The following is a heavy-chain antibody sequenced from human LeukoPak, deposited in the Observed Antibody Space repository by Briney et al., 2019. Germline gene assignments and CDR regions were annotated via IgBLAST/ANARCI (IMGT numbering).Heavy chain of an antibody. CDR3: ARHEEEDGYNAKTFDY. D-gene: IGHD5-24*01. J-gene: IGHJ4*02. CDR2: TYYSRNT. V-gene: IGHV4-39*01. CDR1: GGSISSSNNF. Sequence: SETLSLTCTVSGGSISSSNNFWGWVRQPPGRGLEWIASTYYSRNTYYNPFLKSRVTISVDTSKNQFSLKLSSVTAADTAVYYCARHEEEDGYNAKTFDYWGQGTLVTVSS.